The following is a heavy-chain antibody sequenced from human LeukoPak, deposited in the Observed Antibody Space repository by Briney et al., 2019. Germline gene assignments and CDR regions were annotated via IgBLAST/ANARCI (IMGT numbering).Heavy chain of an antibody. CDR3: ARGPTVTHDAFDI. Sequence: PSETLSLTCTVSGGSISSSSYYWSWIRQPPGKGLEWIGYIYYSGSTNYNPSLKSRVTISVDTSKNQFSLKLSSVTAADTAVYYCARGPTVTHDAFDIWGQGTMVTVSS. CDR1: GGSISSSSYY. D-gene: IGHD4-17*01. V-gene: IGHV4-61*01. CDR2: IYYSGST. J-gene: IGHJ3*02.